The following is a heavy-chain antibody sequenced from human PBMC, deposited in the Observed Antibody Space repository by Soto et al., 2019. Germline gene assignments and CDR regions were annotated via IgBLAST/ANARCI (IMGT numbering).Heavy chain of an antibody. CDR3: ARHERSDYGDYVAFDY. V-gene: IGHV4-39*01. CDR2: IYYSGST. J-gene: IGHJ4*02. Sequence: SETLSLTCTVSGGSISSSSYYWGWIRQPPGKGLEWIGSIYYSGSTYYNPSLKSRVAISVDTSKNQFSLKLSSVTAADTAVYYCARHERSDYGDYVAFDYWGQGTLVTVSS. CDR1: GGSISSSSYY. D-gene: IGHD4-17*01.